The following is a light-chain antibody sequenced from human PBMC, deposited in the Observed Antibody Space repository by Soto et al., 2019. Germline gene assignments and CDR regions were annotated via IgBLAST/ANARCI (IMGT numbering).Light chain of an antibody. Sequence: DIVMTQSPLSLPVTPGEPASISCRSSQRLQHSNGYNYLDWYVQKPGQSPQILIYLASNRASGVPERFSGSGSGTDFTLKISRVEAEDVGTYYCMQALQTPAFGQGTKVEIK. V-gene: IGKV2-28*01. CDR2: LAS. CDR3: MQALQTPA. CDR1: QRLQHSNGYNY. J-gene: IGKJ1*01.